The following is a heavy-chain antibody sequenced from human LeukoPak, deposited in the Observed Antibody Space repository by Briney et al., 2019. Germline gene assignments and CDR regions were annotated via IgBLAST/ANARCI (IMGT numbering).Heavy chain of an antibody. D-gene: IGHD6-13*01. CDR3: AKDSNRFLYAAAGHFDY. J-gene: IGHJ4*02. Sequence: GGSLRLSCAASGFTFSSYAMSWVRQAPGKGLEWVSAISGSGGSTYYADSVKGRFTISRDNSKNTLYLQMNSLRAEDTAVYYCAKDSNRFLYAAAGHFDYWGQGTLVTVSS. CDR2: ISGSGGST. V-gene: IGHV3-23*01. CDR1: GFTFSSYA.